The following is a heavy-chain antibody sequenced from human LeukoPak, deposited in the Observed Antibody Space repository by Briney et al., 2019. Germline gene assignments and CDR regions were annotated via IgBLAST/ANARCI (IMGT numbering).Heavy chain of an antibody. CDR1: GFTFSSYA. D-gene: IGHD5-12*01. V-gene: IGHV3-66*01. J-gene: IGHJ5*02. CDR2: IYSGGST. Sequence: GGSLRLSCAASGFTFSSYAMSWVRQAPGKGLEWVSVIYSGGSTYYADSVKGRFTISRDNSKNTLYLQMNSLRAEDTAVYYCARARRGYSGYAWGQGTLVTVSS. CDR3: ARARRGYSGYA.